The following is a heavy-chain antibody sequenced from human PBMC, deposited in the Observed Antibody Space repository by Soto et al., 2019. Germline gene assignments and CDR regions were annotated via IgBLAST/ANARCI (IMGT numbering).Heavy chain of an antibody. D-gene: IGHD3-22*01. V-gene: IGHV3-33*01. CDR2: IWYDGSNK. J-gene: IGHJ6*02. CDR1: GFTFSSYG. CDR3: ARGYDSSGYYYSRAGLEYYYGMDV. Sequence: PGGSLRLSCAASGFTFSSYGMHWVRQAPGKGLEWAAVIWYDGSNKYYADSVKGRFTISRDNSKNTLYLQMNSLRAEDTAVYYCARGYDSSGYYYSRAGLEYYYGMDVWGQGTTVTVSS.